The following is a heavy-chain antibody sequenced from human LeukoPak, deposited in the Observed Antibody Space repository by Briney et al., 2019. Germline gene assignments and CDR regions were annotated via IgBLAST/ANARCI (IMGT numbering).Heavy chain of an antibody. V-gene: IGHV3-7*05. CDR2: IKTDGSEK. D-gene: IGHD3-22*01. J-gene: IGHJ4*02. CDR1: AFTFTRFW. Sequence: GGSLRLSCAASAFTFTRFWMTWVRQAPGKGLEWVANIKTDGSEKHYVDSVKGRFTISRDNAKNSLYLQMNSLRDEDTAVYYCAINYYDHFDYWGQGTLVTVSS. CDR3: AINYYDHFDY.